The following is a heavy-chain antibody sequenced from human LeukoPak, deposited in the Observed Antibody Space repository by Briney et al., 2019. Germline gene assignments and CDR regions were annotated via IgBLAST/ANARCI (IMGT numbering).Heavy chain of an antibody. CDR1: GGSFSGYC. V-gene: IGHV4-34*01. D-gene: IGHD6-13*01. CDR2: INHSGST. CDR3: ARAAYSSSWYNWFDP. Sequence: SETLSLTCAVYGGSFSGYCWSWIRQPPGKGLGWIGEINHSGSTNYNPSLKSRVTISVDTSKNQFSLKLSSVTAADTAVYHCARAAYSSSWYNWFDPWGQGTLVTVSS. J-gene: IGHJ5*02.